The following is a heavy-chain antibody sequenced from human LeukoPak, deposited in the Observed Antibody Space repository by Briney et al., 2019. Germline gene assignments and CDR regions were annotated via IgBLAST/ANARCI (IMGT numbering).Heavy chain of an antibody. CDR2: ISYNGLNT. V-gene: IGHV3-23*01. CDR3: ARARTAPMYAFDI. J-gene: IGHJ3*02. CDR1: GFTFSDSA. D-gene: IGHD2-2*01. Sequence: PGGSLRLSCAASGFTFSDSAMDWVRQAPGKGLEWVSLISYNGLNTYYADSVKGRFTVSRDNAKNTLYLQMNSLRAEDTAVYYCARARTAPMYAFDICGQGTMVTVSS.